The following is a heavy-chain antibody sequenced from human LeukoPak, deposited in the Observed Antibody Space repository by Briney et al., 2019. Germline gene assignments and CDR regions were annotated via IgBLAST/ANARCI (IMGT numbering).Heavy chain of an antibody. CDR1: GGSISSYY. V-gene: IGHV4-4*07. CDR3: ARGRIVVVVAATNPFDY. Sequence: SETLSLTCTVSGGSISSYYWSWIRQPAGKGLEWIGRIYTSGSTNYNPSLKSRVTMSVDTSKNQFSLKLSSVTAADTAVYYCARGRIVVVVAATNPFDYWGQGTLVTVSS. D-gene: IGHD2-15*01. J-gene: IGHJ4*02. CDR2: IYTSGST.